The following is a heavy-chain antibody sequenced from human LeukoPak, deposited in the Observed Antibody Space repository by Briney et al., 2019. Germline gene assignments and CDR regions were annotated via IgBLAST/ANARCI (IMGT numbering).Heavy chain of an antibody. V-gene: IGHV3-23*01. CDR2: FSATDGNA. CDR1: GFTFSSYS. CDR3: AKGGRGGYNIAFDV. J-gene: IGHJ3*01. D-gene: IGHD5-24*01. Sequence: PGGSLRLSCAASGFTFSSYSMNWVRQAPGKGLEWVSGFSATDGNANYADSVKGRFTISRDNSKNTVHLQMNSLRPEDTALYYCAKGGRGGYNIAFDVWGQGTMVTVSS.